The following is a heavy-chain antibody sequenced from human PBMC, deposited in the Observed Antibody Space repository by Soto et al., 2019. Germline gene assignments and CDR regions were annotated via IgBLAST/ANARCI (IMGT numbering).Heavy chain of an antibody. CDR2: ISDYNGNT. D-gene: IGHD3-10*01. V-gene: IGHV1-18*01. Sequence: QVQLVQSGAEVRKPGASVKVSCKASGYTFSNYGLSWVRQAPGQGLEWMGWISDYNGNTHYAQKFQGRLIMTTDTSMRTACVELRSLTSDDTAVCFCARAGYYSGSGTHSPPRYYGMDVWGQGTTVTVSS. CDR1: GYTFSNYG. CDR3: ARAGYYSGSGTHSPPRYYGMDV. J-gene: IGHJ6*02.